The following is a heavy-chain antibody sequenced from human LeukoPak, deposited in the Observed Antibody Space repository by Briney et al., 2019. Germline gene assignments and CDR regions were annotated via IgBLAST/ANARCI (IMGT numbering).Heavy chain of an antibody. CDR1: GDSISGYY. J-gene: IGHJ4*02. Sequence: KPSETLSLTCNVSGDSISGYYWSWIRQPPGKGLEWIGYVSYRGSTNYNPSLKSRVTLSVDTSKNQFSLKLTSVTAADTAVYYCARVSYYDSSGKFDYWGQGTLVTVSS. CDR3: ARVSYYDSSGKFDY. D-gene: IGHD3-22*01. V-gene: IGHV4-59*01. CDR2: VSYRGST.